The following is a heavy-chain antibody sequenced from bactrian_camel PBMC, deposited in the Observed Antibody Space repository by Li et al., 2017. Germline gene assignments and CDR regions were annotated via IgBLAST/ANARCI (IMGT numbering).Heavy chain of an antibody. CDR1: GFTYPFSAHY. CDR3: AARSTYGGTWAGESEYSY. J-gene: IGHJ4*01. Sequence: VQLVESGGGSVQAGGSLKLSCVATGFTYPFSAHYLGWFRQAPGQEREGVASVVGDGTPAYGDSVKGRFTISQDDSKNTVYLQMNSLMPTDSAMYLCAARSTYGGTWAGESEYSYWGQGTQVTVS. D-gene: IGHD6*01. CDR2: VVGDGTP. V-gene: IGHV3S10*01.